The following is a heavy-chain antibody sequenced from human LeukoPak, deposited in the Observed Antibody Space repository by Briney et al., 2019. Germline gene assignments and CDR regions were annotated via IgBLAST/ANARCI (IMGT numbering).Heavy chain of an antibody. J-gene: IGHJ4*02. V-gene: IGHV3-30*18. D-gene: IGHD6-13*01. Sequence: GRSLRLSGAASGFTFSSYGMHWVRQAPGKGLEWVAVISYDGSNKYYADSVKGRFTISRDNSKNTLYLQMNSLRAEDTAVYYCAKFIAAAGTVDFDYWGQGTLVTVSS. CDR1: GFTFSSYG. CDR2: ISYDGSNK. CDR3: AKFIAAAGTVDFDY.